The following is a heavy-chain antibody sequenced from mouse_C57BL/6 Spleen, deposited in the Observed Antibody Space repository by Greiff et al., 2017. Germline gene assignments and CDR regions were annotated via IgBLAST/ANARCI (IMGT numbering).Heavy chain of an antibody. CDR2: IYPGSGST. D-gene: IGHD2-4*01. CDR3: ARKVYYDYDEGAY. V-gene: IGHV1-55*01. Sequence: QVQLQQSGAELVKPGASVKMSCKASGYTFTSYWITWVKQRPGQGLEWIGDIYPGSGSTNYNEKFKSKATLTVDTSSSTAYMQLSSLTSEDSAVYYCARKVYYDYDEGAYWGQGTLVTVSA. J-gene: IGHJ3*01. CDR1: GYTFTSYW.